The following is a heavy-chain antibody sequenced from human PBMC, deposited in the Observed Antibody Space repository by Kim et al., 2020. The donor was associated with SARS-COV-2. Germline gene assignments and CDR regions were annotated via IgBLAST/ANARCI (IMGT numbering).Heavy chain of an antibody. D-gene: IGHD4-17*01. Sequence: SVKGRFTISRDNAKNTLYLQMNSLRAEDTAVYYCARGGYGDYWGRGWFDPWGQGTLVTVSS. V-gene: IGHV3-74*01. J-gene: IGHJ5*02. CDR3: ARGGYGDYWGRGWFDP.